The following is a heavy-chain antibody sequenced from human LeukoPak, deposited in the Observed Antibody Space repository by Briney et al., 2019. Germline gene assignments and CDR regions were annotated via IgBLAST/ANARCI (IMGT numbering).Heavy chain of an antibody. CDR1: GYSISSGYY. CDR2: IYHSGST. Sequence: SETLSLTCAVSGYSISSGYYWGWIRQPPGKGLELIGSIYHSGSTYYNPSLKSRVTISVDTSKNQFSLKLRSVTAADTAVYYCARGGNWFDPWGQGTLVTVSS. D-gene: IGHD3-16*01. J-gene: IGHJ5*02. CDR3: ARGGNWFDP. V-gene: IGHV4-38-2*01.